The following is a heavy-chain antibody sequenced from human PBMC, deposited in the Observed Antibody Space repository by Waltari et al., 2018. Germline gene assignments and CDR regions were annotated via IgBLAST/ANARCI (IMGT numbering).Heavy chain of an antibody. CDR2: ISSSGSTI. J-gene: IGHJ4*02. CDR3: ARSGTWRHCFDY. Sequence: EVQLVESGGGLVQPGGSLRLSCAASGFTFSSYEMNWVRQAPGKGLEWVSYISSSGSTIYYADSVKGRFTISRDNAKNSLYLQMNSLRAEDTAVYYCARSGTWRHCFDYWGQGTLVTVSS. V-gene: IGHV3-48*03. CDR1: GFTFSSYE.